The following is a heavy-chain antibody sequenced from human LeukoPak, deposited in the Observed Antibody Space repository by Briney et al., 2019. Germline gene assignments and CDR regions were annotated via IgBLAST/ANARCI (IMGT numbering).Heavy chain of an antibody. CDR1: GFTFSSYA. CDR3: ARGLKKVVAATVYFDY. CDR2: ISYDGSNK. D-gene: IGHD2-15*01. Sequence: PGRSLRLSCAASGFTFSSYAMHWVRQAPGKGLEGVAVISYDGSNKYYADSVKGRLTISRDNSKNTLYLQMNSLRAEDTAVYYCARGLKKVVAATVYFDYWGQGTLVTVSS. J-gene: IGHJ4*02. V-gene: IGHV3-30*04.